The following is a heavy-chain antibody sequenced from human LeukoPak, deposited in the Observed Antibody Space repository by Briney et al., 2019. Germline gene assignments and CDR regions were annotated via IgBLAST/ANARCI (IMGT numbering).Heavy chain of an antibody. CDR1: GYTFTSYD. Sequence: ASAKVSCKASGYTFTSYDINWVRQATGQGLEWMGWMNPNSGNTGYAQKFQGRVTMTRNTSISTAYMELSSLRSEDTAVYYCARALRRVVRGVIGYWGQGTLVTVSS. CDR2: MNPNSGNT. J-gene: IGHJ4*02. V-gene: IGHV1-8*01. D-gene: IGHD3-10*01. CDR3: ARALRRVVRGVIGY.